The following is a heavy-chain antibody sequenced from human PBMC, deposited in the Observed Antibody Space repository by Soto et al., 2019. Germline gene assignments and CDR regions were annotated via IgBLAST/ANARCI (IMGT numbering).Heavy chain of an antibody. J-gene: IGHJ4*02. V-gene: IGHV3-23*01. Sequence: RRGCPAPGFTFSGSAMSCVRQPRVKGLEWVSGISGGGGYTYYADSVKGRFTISRDNVKNTLYQQMNSLRVEDTAVYYCAKDRPQGPGTRLFDYWGQGTLVTVSS. CDR1: GFTFSGSA. CDR2: ISGGGGYT. D-gene: IGHD3-10*01. CDR3: AKDRPQGPGTRLFDY.